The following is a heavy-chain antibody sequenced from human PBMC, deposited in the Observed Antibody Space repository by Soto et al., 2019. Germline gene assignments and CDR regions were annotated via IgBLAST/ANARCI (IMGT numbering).Heavy chain of an antibody. CDR1: GFTFSSYW. CDR3: ARVMDVLGRGWHYSYYYYMDV. CDR2: IKQDGSEK. V-gene: IGHV3-7*01. J-gene: IGHJ6*03. Sequence: EVQLVESGGGLVQPGGSLRLSCAASGFTFSSYWMSWVRQAPGKGLEWVANIKQDGSEKYYVDSVKGRFTISRDNAKNSLYLQMNRLRAEDTAVYYCARVMDVLGRGWHYSYYYYMDVWGRGSTVTVSS. D-gene: IGHD2-8*02.